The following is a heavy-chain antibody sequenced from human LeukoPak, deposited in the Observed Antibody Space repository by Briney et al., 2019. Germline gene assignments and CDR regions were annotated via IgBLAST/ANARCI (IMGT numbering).Heavy chain of an antibody. Sequence: GGSLRLSCAASGLTVTEYYMHWIRQAPGKGLEWVSFIGGSASNIYYADSVKGRFTISRDNAKNSLYLQMNSLRAEDTAVYYCAKEWSAFDIWGQGTMVTVSS. D-gene: IGHD2-15*01. V-gene: IGHV3-11*04. CDR1: GLTVTEYY. CDR2: IGGSASNI. CDR3: AKEWSAFDI. J-gene: IGHJ3*02.